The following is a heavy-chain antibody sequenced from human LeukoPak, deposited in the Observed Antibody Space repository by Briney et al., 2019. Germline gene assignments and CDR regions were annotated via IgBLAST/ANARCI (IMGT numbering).Heavy chain of an antibody. CDR1: GGSISSSSYY. J-gene: IGHJ4*02. D-gene: IGHD3-9*01. Sequence: SETLSLTCTVSGGSISSSSYYWGWLRQPPGKGLEWIGSIYYSGSTYYNPSLKSRVTISVDTSKNQFSLKLSSVTVADTAVYYCARVPIAYYDILTGPTGTTDYWGQGTLVTVSS. CDR3: ARVPIAYYDILTGPTGTTDY. CDR2: IYYSGST. V-gene: IGHV4-39*07.